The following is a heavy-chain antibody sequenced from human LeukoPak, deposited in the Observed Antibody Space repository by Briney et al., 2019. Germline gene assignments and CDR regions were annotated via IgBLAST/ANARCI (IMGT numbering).Heavy chain of an antibody. CDR1: GYTFTSYY. CDR3: ARDERGYSGYDSSGYYGMDV. Sequence: ASVNVSCKASGYTFTSYYMHWVRQAPGQGLEWMGIINPSGGSTSYAQKFQGRVTMTRDTSTSTVYMELSSLRSEDTAVYYCARDERGYSGYDSSGYYGMDVWGQGTTVTVSS. CDR2: INPSGGST. J-gene: IGHJ6*02. D-gene: IGHD5-12*01. V-gene: IGHV1-46*01.